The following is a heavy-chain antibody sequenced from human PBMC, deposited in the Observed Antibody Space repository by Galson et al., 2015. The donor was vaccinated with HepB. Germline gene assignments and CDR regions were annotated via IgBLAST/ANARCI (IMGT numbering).Heavy chain of an antibody. CDR3: ARDSTLAYCGGDCYSRGNDAFDI. J-gene: IGHJ3*02. CDR1: GFTFSSYG. V-gene: IGHV3-33*08. Sequence: SLRLSCAASGFTFSSYGMHWVRQAPGKGLEWVAVIWYDGSNKYYADSVKGRFTISRDNSKNTLYLQMNSLRAEDTAVYYCARDSTLAYCGGDCYSRGNDAFDIWGQGTMVTVSS. D-gene: IGHD2-21*02. CDR2: IWYDGSNK.